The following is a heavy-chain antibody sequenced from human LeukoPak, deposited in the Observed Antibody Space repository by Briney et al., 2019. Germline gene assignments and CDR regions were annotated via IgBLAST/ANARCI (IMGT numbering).Heavy chain of an antibody. J-gene: IGHJ4*02. CDR3: ARDTRGGHFDY. D-gene: IGHD6-25*01. Sequence: GGSLRLSCADSGFTFSSRAMTWVRQAPGKGLEWVSSISGSGRTTYYADSVKGRFTSSRDNSKNTLYLQMNSLRAEDTAIYYCARDTRGGHFDYWGQGTLVTVSS. V-gene: IGHV3-23*01. CDR1: GFTFSSRA. CDR2: ISGSGRTT.